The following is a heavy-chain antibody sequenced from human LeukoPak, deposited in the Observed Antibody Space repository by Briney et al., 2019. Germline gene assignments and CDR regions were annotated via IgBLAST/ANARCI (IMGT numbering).Heavy chain of an antibody. CDR2: ISSSSYI. Sequence: AGGSLRLSCAASGFTFSSYSMNWVRQAPGKGLEWVSSISSSSYIYYADSVKGRFTISRDNAKNSLYLQMNSLRAEDTAVYYCARDPDSSGYYYFDYWGHGTLVTVSS. J-gene: IGHJ4*01. CDR1: GFTFSSYS. D-gene: IGHD3-22*01. V-gene: IGHV3-21*01. CDR3: ARDPDSSGYYYFDY.